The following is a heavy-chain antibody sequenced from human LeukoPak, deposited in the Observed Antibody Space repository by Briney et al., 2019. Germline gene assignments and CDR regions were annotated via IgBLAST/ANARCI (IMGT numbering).Heavy chain of an antibody. CDR3: AELGITMIGGV. J-gene: IGHJ6*04. V-gene: IGHV3-11*04. Sequence: PGGSLRLSCAASGFTFSDYHMNWIRQAPGKGLEWVSHISSIGSTIYYADSVKGRFTISRDNAKNSLYLQMNSLRAEDTAVYYCAELGITMIGGVWGKGTTVTISS. CDR1: GFTFSDYH. D-gene: IGHD3-10*02. CDR2: ISSIGSTI.